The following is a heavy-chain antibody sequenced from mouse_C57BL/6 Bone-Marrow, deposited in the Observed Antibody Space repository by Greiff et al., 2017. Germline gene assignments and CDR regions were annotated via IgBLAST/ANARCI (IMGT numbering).Heavy chain of an antibody. J-gene: IGHJ1*03. D-gene: IGHD2-1*01. Sequence: VQLQQPGAELVRPGSSVKLSCKASGYTFTSYWMHWVKQRPIQGLEWIGNIDPSDSETHYNQKFKDKATLTVDKSSSTAYMQLSSLTSEDSAVYYWARPLYGNYEGYFDVWGTGTTVTVSS. CDR2: IDPSDSET. CDR1: GYTFTSYW. V-gene: IGHV1-52*01. CDR3: ARPLYGNYEGYFDV.